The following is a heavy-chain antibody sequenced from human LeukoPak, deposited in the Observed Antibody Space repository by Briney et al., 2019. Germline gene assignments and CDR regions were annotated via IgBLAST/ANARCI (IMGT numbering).Heavy chain of an antibody. CDR3: ARDVLWFGELFSGGDY. V-gene: IGHV3-21*01. CDR2: ISSSSSYI. J-gene: IGHJ4*02. Sequence: PGGSLRLSCAASGFTFSSYSMNRVRQAPGKGLEWVSSISSSSSYIYYANSVKGRFTISRDNAKNSLYLQMNSLRAEDTAVYYCARDVLWFGELFSGGDYWGQGTLVTVSS. D-gene: IGHD3-10*01. CDR1: GFTFSSYS.